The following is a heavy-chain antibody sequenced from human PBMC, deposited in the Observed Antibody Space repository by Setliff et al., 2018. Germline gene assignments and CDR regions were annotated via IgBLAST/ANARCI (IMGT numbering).Heavy chain of an antibody. Sequence: ASVKVSCKASGYTFKTYGISWVRQAPGQGLEWMGWISAYNGNNIYAQNLQGRVTMTTDTSTSTAYMELSSLGSEDTAVYYCAGGQPLVRKYYYYMDVWGKGTTVTVSS. CDR2: ISAYNGNN. V-gene: IGHV1-18*01. CDR1: GYTFKTYG. J-gene: IGHJ6*03. D-gene: IGHD3-10*01. CDR3: AGGQPLVRKYYYYMDV.